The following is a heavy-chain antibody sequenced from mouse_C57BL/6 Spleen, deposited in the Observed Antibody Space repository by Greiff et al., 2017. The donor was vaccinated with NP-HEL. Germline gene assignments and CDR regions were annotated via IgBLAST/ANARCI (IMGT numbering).Heavy chain of an antibody. J-gene: IGHJ1*03. CDR2: IHPNSGST. CDR3: DIYYYGRGYFDV. D-gene: IGHD1-1*01. Sequence: QVQLQQPGAELVKPGASVKLSCKASGYTFTSYWMHWVKQRPGQGLEWIGMIHPNSGSTNYNEKFKSKATLTVDKSSSTAYMQLSSLTSEDSAVYDCDIYYYGRGYFDVWGTGTTVTVSS. CDR1: GYTFTSYW. V-gene: IGHV1-64*01.